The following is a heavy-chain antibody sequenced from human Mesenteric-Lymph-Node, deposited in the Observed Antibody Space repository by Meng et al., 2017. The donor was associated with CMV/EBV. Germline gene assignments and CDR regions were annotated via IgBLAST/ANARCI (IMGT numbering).Heavy chain of an antibody. D-gene: IGHD3-3*01. J-gene: IGHJ6*02. CDR2: IGYDGSNK. CDR3: AKDSRYYDFWSGYGGETYYYYGMDV. Sequence: GESLKISCAASGFTFSSYGMHWVRQAPGKGLEWVAVIGYDGSNKYYADSVKGRFTISRDNSKNTLYLQMNSLRAEDTAVYYCAKDSRYYDFWSGYGGETYYYYGMDVWGQGTTVTVSS. CDR1: GFTFSSYG. V-gene: IGHV3-33*06.